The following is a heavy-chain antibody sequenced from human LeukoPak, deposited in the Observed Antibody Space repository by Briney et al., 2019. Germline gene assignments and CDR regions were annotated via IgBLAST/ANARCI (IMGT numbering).Heavy chain of an antibody. CDR1: GFRFTGFW. V-gene: IGHV3-7*03. CDR2: INQESTET. J-gene: IGHJ3*02. CDR3: ARDQCGGDCYPRGAFDI. Sequence: PGGSLRLSCAASGFRFTGFWMSWVRQAPGKGPEWVANINQESTETYYVDSVRGRFTISRDNAKNSLYLQMNSLRAEDTAVYYCARDQCGGDCYPRGAFDIWGQGTMVTVSS. D-gene: IGHD2-21*02.